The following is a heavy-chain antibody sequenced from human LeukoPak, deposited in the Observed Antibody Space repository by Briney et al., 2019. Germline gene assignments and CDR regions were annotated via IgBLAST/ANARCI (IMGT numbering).Heavy chain of an antibody. J-gene: IGHJ4*02. V-gene: IGHV1-18*01. D-gene: IGHD2-2*01. CDR2: ISPYNGNT. CDR3: ARDSVVASYCSSTSCSRSDY. CDR1: GYTFTSYG. Sequence: ASVKVSCKASGYTFTSYGISWVRQAPGQGLEWMGWISPYNGNTNYAQKLQGRVTMTTDTSTSTAYMELRSLRSDDTAVYYCARDSVVASYCSSTSCSRSDYWGQGTLVTVSS.